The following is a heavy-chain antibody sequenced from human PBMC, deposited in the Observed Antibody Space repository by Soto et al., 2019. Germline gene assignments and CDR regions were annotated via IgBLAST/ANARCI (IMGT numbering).Heavy chain of an antibody. CDR2: ISTYNGNT. CDR3: ARGPTDYYDNSANYFLDY. J-gene: IGHJ4*02. V-gene: IGHV1-18*01. CDR1: GYTFITYG. Sequence: QVQRVQSGAEVKKPGASVKVSCKASGYTFITYGVSWVRQAPGQGLDWLGGISTYNGNTRYAERLQGRVTMTTDTTTNTAYMELRNLRSDDTAVYYCARGPTDYYDNSANYFLDYWGQGTLVTVSS. D-gene: IGHD3-22*01.